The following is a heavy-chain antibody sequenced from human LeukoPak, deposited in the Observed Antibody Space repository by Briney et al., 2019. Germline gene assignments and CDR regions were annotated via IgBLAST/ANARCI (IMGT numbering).Heavy chain of an antibody. J-gene: IGHJ3*02. D-gene: IGHD3-10*01. CDR2: TRNKANSYTT. CDR3: AREDLDGWAFDI. V-gene: IGHV3-72*01. CDR1: GFTFSDHY. Sequence: GGSLRLSCAASGFTFSDHYMDWVRQAPGKGLEWAGRTRNKANSYTTEYAASVKGRFTISRDDSKNSLYLQMNSLKTEDTAVYYCAREDLDGWAFDIWGQGTMVTVSS.